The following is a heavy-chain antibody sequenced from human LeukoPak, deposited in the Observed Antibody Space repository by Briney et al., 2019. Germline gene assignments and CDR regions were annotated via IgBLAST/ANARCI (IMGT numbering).Heavy chain of an antibody. CDR2: INSPGTTI. J-gene: IGHJ4*02. CDR3: AREGRDDF. D-gene: IGHD3-10*01. V-gene: IGHV3-48*03. CDR1: GFTSSHYE. Sequence: GGSLRLSCAASGFTSSHYEMNWVRQAPGKGLEWISYINSPGTTIYYADSVKGRFTISRDNAKNSLYLQMNNLRAEDTAVYYCAREGRDDFWGQGTLVTVS.